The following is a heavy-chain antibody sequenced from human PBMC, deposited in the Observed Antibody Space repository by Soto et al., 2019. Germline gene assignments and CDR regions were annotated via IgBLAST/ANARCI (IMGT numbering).Heavy chain of an antibody. J-gene: IGHJ4*02. Sequence: EVQLVESGGGLVQPGGSLRLSCAASGLTFNNNWMHWVLQAPGKGLVWISRINSDGKTTTYADFVKGRFIISRDNANNTVYLQVNSLGGEDTAVYSFTRGGATGAGIYHFENWGQGTLVTVSS. CDR2: INSDGKTT. CDR1: GLTFNNNW. D-gene: IGHD3-10*01. V-gene: IGHV3-74*01. CDR3: TRGGATGAGIYHFEN.